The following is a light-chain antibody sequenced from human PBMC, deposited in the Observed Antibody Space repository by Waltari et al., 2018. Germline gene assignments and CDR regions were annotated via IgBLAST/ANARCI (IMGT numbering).Light chain of an antibody. V-gene: IGLV1-40*01. Sequence: QSVLTQPPSVSGAPGQRVTISCTGNSSNIGAGYDVHWYQQLPGTAPKLLIYGNSNRPSGVPSRFSCSRSGSSAALAIHGLQAEDEADYYCQSYDNNPYVRFGGGTKLTV. CDR3: QSYDNNPYVR. CDR2: GNS. J-gene: IGLJ2*01. CDR1: SSNIGAGYD.